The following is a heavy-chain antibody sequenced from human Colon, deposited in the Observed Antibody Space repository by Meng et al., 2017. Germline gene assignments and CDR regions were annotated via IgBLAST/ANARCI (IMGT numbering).Heavy chain of an antibody. CDR1: GFSLSTSGVA. J-gene: IGHJ4*02. D-gene: IGHD3-22*01. CDR3: ARYYYDSSGSYPSQGGYFDY. V-gene: IGHV2-5*01. CDR2: TYWTDET. Sequence: SGPTLVKPTETLALTCTFSGFSLSTSGVAVGWIRQLPGKALEWLALTYWTDETPYSPSLNSRLTITKDKSKNQVVLRMTNMDPVDTATYFCARYYYDSSGSYPSQGGYFDYWGQGTLVTVSS.